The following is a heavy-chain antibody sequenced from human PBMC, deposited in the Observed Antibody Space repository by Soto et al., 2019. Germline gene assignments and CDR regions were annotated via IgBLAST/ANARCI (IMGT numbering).Heavy chain of an antibody. CDR1: GGSISSGDYY. CDR3: ARASSTVYDFWSGYAFDI. Sequence: SETLSLTCTVSGGSISSGDYYWSWIRQPPGKGLEWIGYIYYSGSTYYNPSLKSRVTISVDTSKNQFSLKLSSVTAADTAVYYCARASSTVYDFWSGYAFDIWGQGTMVTVSS. J-gene: IGHJ3*02. CDR2: IYYSGST. V-gene: IGHV4-30-4*01. D-gene: IGHD3-3*01.